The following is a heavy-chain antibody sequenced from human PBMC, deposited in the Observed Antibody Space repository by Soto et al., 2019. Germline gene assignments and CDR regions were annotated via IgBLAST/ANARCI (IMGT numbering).Heavy chain of an antibody. D-gene: IGHD3-3*01. CDR3: AKDPVLGYDFWSGYYDY. Sequence: QVQLVESGGGVVQPGRSLRLSCAASGFTFSSYGMHWVRQAPGKGLEWVAVISYDGSNKYYADSVKGRFTISRDNSKNTLYLQMNSLRAEDTAVYYCAKDPVLGYDFWSGYYDYWGQGTLVTVSS. CDR2: ISYDGSNK. CDR1: GFTFSSYG. V-gene: IGHV3-30*18. J-gene: IGHJ4*02.